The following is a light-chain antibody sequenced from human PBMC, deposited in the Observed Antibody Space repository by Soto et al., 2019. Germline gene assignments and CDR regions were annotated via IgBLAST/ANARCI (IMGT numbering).Light chain of an antibody. CDR1: QSISSW. Sequence: DIQMTQSPSTLSASVGDRVTITCRASQSISSWLAWYQQKPGKAPNLLIYKASNLESGVPSRFSGSGSGTEFTLTISRLEPEDFAVYYCQHYDYSTATFGQGTKVEIK. V-gene: IGKV1-5*03. CDR3: QHYDYSTAT. CDR2: KAS. J-gene: IGKJ1*01.